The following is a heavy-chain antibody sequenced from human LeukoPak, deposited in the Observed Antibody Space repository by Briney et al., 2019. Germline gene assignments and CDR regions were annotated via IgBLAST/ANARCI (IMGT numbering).Heavy chain of an antibody. Sequence: GGSLRLSCAASGFTFSTYSMSWVRQAPGKGLEWVSSISSNSRYIYYADSMRGRFTISRDNAKNSLYLQMNSLRAEDTAVYYCAELGITMIGGVWGKETTVTISS. CDR3: AELGITMIGGV. D-gene: IGHD3-10*02. CDR2: ISSNSRYI. J-gene: IGHJ6*04. CDR1: GFTFSTYS. V-gene: IGHV3-21*01.